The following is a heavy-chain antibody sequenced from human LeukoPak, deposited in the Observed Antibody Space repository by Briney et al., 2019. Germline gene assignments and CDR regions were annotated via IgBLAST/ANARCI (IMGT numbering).Heavy chain of an antibody. Sequence: PGGSLSLPCAASGLIFNTYIMHWVRHAPGRGLVWVSRIDPDGKTTTYADSVKGRFTISRDNAKNMLYLQMNSLRVEDTAVYYCVRDKDGYNFWGQGTLVSVSS. CDR2: IDPDGKTT. V-gene: IGHV3-74*01. D-gene: IGHD5-24*01. J-gene: IGHJ4*02. CDR3: VRDKDGYNF. CDR1: GLIFNTYI.